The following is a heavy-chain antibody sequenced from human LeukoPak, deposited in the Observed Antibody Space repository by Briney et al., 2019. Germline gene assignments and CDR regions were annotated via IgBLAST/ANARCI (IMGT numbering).Heavy chain of an antibody. CDR3: ARTRRRLQFYDY. J-gene: IGHJ4*02. V-gene: IGHV4-31*03. D-gene: IGHD5-24*01. CDR2: IYYSGST. Sequence: SETLSLTCTVSGGSISSGGYYWSWIRQHPGKGLEWIGYIYYSGSTYYNPSLKSRVTISVDTSKNQFSLKLSSVTAADTAVYYRARTRRRLQFYDYWGQGTLVTVSS. CDR1: GGSISSGGYY.